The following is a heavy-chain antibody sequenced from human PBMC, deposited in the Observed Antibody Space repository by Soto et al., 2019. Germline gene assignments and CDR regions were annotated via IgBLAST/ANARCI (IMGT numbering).Heavy chain of an antibody. CDR3: AREGLVVVPTTVNSDYYYYAMDV. Sequence: QVQLVQSGAEVKKPGSSVKVSCKASGDTFSTYTITWMRQAPGQGLEWMGGIIPRSATSKYAQKFQGRVTISADESTSTVYMELRTLRPEYTAVYYCAREGLVVVPTTVNSDYYYYAMDVWGQGTTVTVSS. CDR1: GDTFSTYT. D-gene: IGHD2-2*01. CDR2: IIPRSATS. J-gene: IGHJ6*02. V-gene: IGHV1-69*12.